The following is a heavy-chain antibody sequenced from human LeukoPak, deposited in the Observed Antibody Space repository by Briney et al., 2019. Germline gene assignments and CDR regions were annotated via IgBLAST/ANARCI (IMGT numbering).Heavy chain of an antibody. CDR3: ARYDILTGNVGYYYYYMDV. CDR1: GGSFSGYY. J-gene: IGHJ6*03. D-gene: IGHD3-9*01. CDR2: INHSGST. Sequence: PSETLSLPCAVYGGSFSGYYWSWIRQTPGKGLEWIGEINHSGSTNYNPSLKRRVTISVDTSKNQFSLKLSSVTAADTAVYYCARYDILTGNVGYYYYYMDVWGKGTTITVSS. V-gene: IGHV4-34*01.